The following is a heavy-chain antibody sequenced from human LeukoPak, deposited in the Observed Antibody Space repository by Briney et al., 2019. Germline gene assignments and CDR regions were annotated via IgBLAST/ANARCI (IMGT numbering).Heavy chain of an antibody. CDR2: IYYSGST. Sequence: PSETLSLTCTVSGGSISSYYWSWIRQPPGKGLEWIGYIYYSGSTNYNPSLKSRVTISVDTSKNQFSLKLSSVTAADTAVYYCAREWAVAGLAPGYRYFDLWGRGTLVTVSS. J-gene: IGHJ2*01. V-gene: IGHV4-59*01. CDR3: AREWAVAGLAPGYRYFDL. D-gene: IGHD6-19*01. CDR1: GGSISSYY.